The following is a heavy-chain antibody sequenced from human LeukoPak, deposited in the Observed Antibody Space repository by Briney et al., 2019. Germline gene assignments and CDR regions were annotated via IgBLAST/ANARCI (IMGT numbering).Heavy chain of an antibody. V-gene: IGHV1-18*01. J-gene: IGHJ5*02. Sequence: GASVKVSCKASGYTFTSYGISWVRQSPGHGLECMGWISAYNGNTNYAQKLQGRVTITTDTSTSTAYMELRSLRSDDTAVYYCARAPLYYDFWSGSTNWFDPWGQGTLVTVSS. D-gene: IGHD3-3*01. CDR3: ARAPLYYDFWSGSTNWFDP. CDR1: GYTFTSYG. CDR2: ISAYNGNT.